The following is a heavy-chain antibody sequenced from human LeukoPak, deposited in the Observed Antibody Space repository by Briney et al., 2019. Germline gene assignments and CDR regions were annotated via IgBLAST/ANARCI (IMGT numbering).Heavy chain of an antibody. V-gene: IGHV4-34*01. CDR1: GGSFSGYY. CDR2: INHSGST. J-gene: IGHJ4*02. D-gene: IGHD3-10*01. CDR3: SIWFGEGLDY. Sequence: SETLSLTCAVYGGSFSGYYWSWIRLPPGKGLEWIGEINHSGSTNYNPSLKSRVTISVDTSKNQFSLKLSSVTAADTAVYCCSIWFGEGLDYWGQGTLVTVSS.